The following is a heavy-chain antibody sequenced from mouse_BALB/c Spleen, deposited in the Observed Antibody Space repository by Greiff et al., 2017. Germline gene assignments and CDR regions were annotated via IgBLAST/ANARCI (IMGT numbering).Heavy chain of an antibody. V-gene: IGHV5-4*02. D-gene: IGHD2-2*01. CDR3: ARDRYGYGSWFAY. Sequence: EVQGVESGGGLVKPGGSLKLSCAASGFTFSDYYMYWVRQTPEKRLEWVATISDGGSYTYYPDSVKGRFTISRDNAKNNLYLQMSSLKSEDTAMYYCARDRYGYGSWFAYWGKGTLVTVSA. CDR2: ISDGGSYT. CDR1: GFTFSDYY. J-gene: IGHJ3*01.